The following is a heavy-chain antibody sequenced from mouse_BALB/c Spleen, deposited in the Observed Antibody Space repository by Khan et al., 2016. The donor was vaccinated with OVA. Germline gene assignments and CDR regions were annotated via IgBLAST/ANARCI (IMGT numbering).Heavy chain of an antibody. V-gene: IGHV14-3*02. Sequence: VQLKQSGAELVKPGASVKLSCTASGFNIKDTNMHWVKQRPEQGLEWIGRIDPANGNTKYDPKFQGKATITADTSSNTAYLQLSSLTYEDTAVYSCARSGYDYDFDYWGQGTTLTVSS. CDR1: GFNIKDTN. CDR3: ARSGYDYDFDY. J-gene: IGHJ2*01. D-gene: IGHD2-4*01. CDR2: IDPANGNT.